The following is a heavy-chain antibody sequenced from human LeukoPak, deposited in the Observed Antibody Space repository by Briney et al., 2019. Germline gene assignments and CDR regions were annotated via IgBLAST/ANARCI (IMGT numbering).Heavy chain of an antibody. J-gene: IGHJ3*02. CDR2: IIPIFGTA. CDR3: ARASPRDCSSTSCALGAFDI. D-gene: IGHD2-2*01. CDR1: GGTFSIYA. V-gene: IGHV1-69*13. Sequence: GASVTVSFKASGGTFSIYAISWVRQAPGQGLEWMGGIIPIFGTANYAQKFQGRVTITADESTSTAYMELSSLRSENTAVYYCARASPRDCSSTSCALGAFDIWGQGTMVTVSS.